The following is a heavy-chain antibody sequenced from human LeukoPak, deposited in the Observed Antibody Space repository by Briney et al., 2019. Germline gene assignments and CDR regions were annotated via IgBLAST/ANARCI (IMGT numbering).Heavy chain of an antibody. CDR1: GFSLSDYA. CDR3: ARGSDSNFGARDGFDY. J-gene: IGHJ4*02. Sequence: GGSLRLSCSVSGFSLSDYAINWVRQAPGKGLEWVAFIRGKAYGETTDYAASVKGRFSISRDEFDSIAYLQMNSLKTEDTAVYYCARGSDSNFGARDGFDYWGQGTLVTVSS. CDR2: IRGKAYGETT. V-gene: IGHV3-49*04. D-gene: IGHD3-16*01.